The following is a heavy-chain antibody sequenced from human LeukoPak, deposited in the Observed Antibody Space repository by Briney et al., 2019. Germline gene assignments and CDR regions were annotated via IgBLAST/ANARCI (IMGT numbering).Heavy chain of an antibody. J-gene: IGHJ3*02. CDR3: ARDYPSIAARVENDAFDI. CDR2: IYYSGST. Sequence: PSETLSLTCTVSGGSISSSSYYWGWIRQPPGKGLEWIGYIYYSGSTYYDPSLKSRVTISVDTSKNQFSLKLSSVTAADTAVYYCARDYPSIAARVENDAFDIWGQGTMVTVSS. V-gene: IGHV4-30-4*08. D-gene: IGHD6-6*01. CDR1: GGSISSSSYY.